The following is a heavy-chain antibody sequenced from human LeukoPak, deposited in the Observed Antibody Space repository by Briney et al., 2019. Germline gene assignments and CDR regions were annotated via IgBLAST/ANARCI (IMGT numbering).Heavy chain of an antibody. CDR1: GGSIMNHY. CDR3: ARDVRYASGWSTSES. D-gene: IGHD6-19*01. V-gene: IGHV4-4*07. Sequence: PSETLSLTCTVSGGSIMNHYWSWIRQPARKGLEWIGRIYSSESANYSPSLKNRVSMSIDTSNNHFSLNLTSVTAADTDLYFCARDVRYASGWSTSESWGQGTLVTVSS. CDR2: IYSSESA. J-gene: IGHJ5*02.